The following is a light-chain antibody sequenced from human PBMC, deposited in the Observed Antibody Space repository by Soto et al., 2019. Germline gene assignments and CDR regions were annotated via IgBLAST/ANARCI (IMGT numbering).Light chain of an antibody. Sequence: ELVMTQSPATLSVAPGERATLSCRASQSISTFLAWYQQKPGQAPRLLIYGASTRATGIPARFSGSGSGTDFTLTISRLEPEDLAVYYCHQYGNSYTFGQGTKVDTK. V-gene: IGKV3-15*01. CDR3: HQYGNSYT. CDR2: GAS. J-gene: IGKJ2*01. CDR1: QSISTF.